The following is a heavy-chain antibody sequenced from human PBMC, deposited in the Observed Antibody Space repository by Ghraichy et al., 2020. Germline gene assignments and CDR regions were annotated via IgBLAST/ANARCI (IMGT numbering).Heavy chain of an antibody. V-gene: IGHV4-30-2*01. Sequence: SLNISFAVSGGSINSATYSWSWIRQPPGKGLEWIRYIYSSGSTYYNSSLKGRVTISADGSKNQISLKLSSVTAADTAVYYCARAPYNDDGFYDDGFDTWGQGTKVTVSS. CDR2: IYSSGST. D-gene: IGHD3-22*01. CDR3: ARAPYNDDGFYDDGFDT. J-gene: IGHJ3*02. CDR1: GGSINSATYS.